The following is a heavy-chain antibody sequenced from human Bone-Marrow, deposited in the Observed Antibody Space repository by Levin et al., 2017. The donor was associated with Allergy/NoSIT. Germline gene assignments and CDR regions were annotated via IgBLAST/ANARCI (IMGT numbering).Heavy chain of an antibody. Sequence: PGGSLRLSCKGSGNNFVNYWIAWVRQMPGKGLEWMGIIYVGDSETRYSPSFEGLVTISADKSVSTAYLQWNSLKASDTAMYYCAKFGAFEIWGQGTMVTVSS. J-gene: IGHJ3*02. CDR1: GNNFVNYW. D-gene: IGHD3-10*01. CDR2: IYVGDSET. V-gene: IGHV5-51*01. CDR3: AKFGAFEI.